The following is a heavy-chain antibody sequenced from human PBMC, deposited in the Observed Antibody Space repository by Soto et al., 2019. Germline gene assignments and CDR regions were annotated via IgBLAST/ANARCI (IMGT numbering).Heavy chain of an antibody. V-gene: IGHV5-10-1*01. CDR1: GYRFTGFW. CDR3: ARPASGGSRDAFDI. CDR2: IDPNDSFI. J-gene: IGHJ3*02. Sequence: PGESLKISCQGSGYRFTGFWLNWVRQRPGKGLEWVGRIDPNDSFINYSPPFEGHVTISADKSISTAYLQWTRLQAADTAIYYCARPASGGSRDAFDIWGQGTMVTVS. D-gene: IGHD2-15*01.